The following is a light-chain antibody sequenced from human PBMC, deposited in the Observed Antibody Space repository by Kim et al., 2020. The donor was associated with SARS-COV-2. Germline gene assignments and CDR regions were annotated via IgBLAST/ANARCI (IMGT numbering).Light chain of an antibody. CDR3: QAWDSSAVV. J-gene: IGLJ2*01. CDR1: KLGEKY. V-gene: IGLV3-1*01. Sequence: SYELTQPPSVSVSLGQTATITCSGDKLGEKYACWYQQKPGQSPVLVIYEDNRRPSEIPARFSGSNSGNTATLTISGTQAMDEADYYCQAWDSSAVVFGGGTQLTVL. CDR2: EDN.